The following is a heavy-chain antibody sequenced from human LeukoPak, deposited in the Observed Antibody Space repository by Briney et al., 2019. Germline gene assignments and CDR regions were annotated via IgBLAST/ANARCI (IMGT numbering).Heavy chain of an antibody. CDR1: GFTVSSNY. Sequence: GGSLRLSCAASGFTVSSNYMSWVRQAPGKGLEWVSVIYSGGSTYYADSVKGRFTISRDNSKNTLYLQMNSLRAEDTAVYYCASGSGYPSGVFDYWGQGTLVTVSS. J-gene: IGHJ4*02. CDR3: ASGSGYPSGVFDY. CDR2: IYSGGST. V-gene: IGHV3-53*01. D-gene: IGHD3-22*01.